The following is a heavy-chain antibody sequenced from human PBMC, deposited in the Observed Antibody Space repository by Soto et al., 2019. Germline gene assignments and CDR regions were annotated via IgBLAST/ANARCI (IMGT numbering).Heavy chain of an antibody. CDR3: AHVNIIGYRSGWPLFDY. CDR1: GFSRRTLAVC. CDR2: IYWDDDK. V-gene: IGHV2-5*02. J-gene: IGHJ4*02. Sequence: GHTLVNPTETITPTCTFSGFSRRTLAVCVRWIRQPPGKALEWLALIYWDDDKRYSPSLKSRLTITKDTSKNQVVLTMTNMDPVDTATYYCAHVNIIGYRSGWPLFDYWGQGNLVTVSS. D-gene: IGHD6-19*01.